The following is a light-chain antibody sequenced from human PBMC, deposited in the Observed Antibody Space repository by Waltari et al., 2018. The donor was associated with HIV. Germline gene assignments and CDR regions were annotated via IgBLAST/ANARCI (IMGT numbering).Light chain of an antibody. CDR1: SSNIGAGYD. CDR2: GNS. Sequence: QSVLTQPPSVSGAPGQRVTTSCTGSSSNIGAGYDLPWYQQLPGTAPKLLIYGNSNRPSGVPDRFSGSKSGTSASLAITGLQAEDEADYYCQSYDSSLSGWVFGGGTKLTVL. J-gene: IGLJ3*02. CDR3: QSYDSSLSGWV. V-gene: IGLV1-40*01.